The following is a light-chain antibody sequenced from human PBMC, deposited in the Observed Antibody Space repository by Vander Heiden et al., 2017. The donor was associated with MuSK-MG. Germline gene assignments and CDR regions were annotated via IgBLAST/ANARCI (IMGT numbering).Light chain of an antibody. CDR3: QEYYHLPLT. CDR2: WAS. CDR1: HSLLFSVTNKNY. V-gene: IGKV4-1*01. Sequence: LMTQSTYFPAVSRGERVTTNCKSSHSLLFSVTNKNYLAWYQQKPGQPPKLLISWASVRDSGIPDRFRGSGSGTDFTLTISNLQAEDVAVYYCQEYYHLPLTFGGGTKMEI. J-gene: IGKJ4*01.